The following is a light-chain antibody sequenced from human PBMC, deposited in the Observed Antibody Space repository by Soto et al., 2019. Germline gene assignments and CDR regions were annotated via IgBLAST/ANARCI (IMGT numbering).Light chain of an antibody. CDR1: NSDVGIYDF. CDR2: EVS. CDR3: ISYTSDDVRYV. Sequence: QSVLTQPASVSGTPGQSITISCTGSNSDVGIYDFVSWYQHHPGRARKLIVSEVSHRPSGVSNRFSGSKSGITASLTISGLQSEYEADYYCISYTSDDVRYVFGTGTKLTVL. V-gene: IGLV2-14*01. J-gene: IGLJ1*01.